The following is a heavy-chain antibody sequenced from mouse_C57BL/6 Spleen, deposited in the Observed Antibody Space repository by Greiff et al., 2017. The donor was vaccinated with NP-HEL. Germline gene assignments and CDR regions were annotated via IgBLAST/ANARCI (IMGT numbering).Heavy chain of an antibody. CDR1: GFTFSDYG. D-gene: IGHD4-1*01. V-gene: IGHV5-17*01. Sequence: EVHLVESGGGLVKPGGSLKLSCAASGFTFSDYGMHWVRQAPEKGLEWVAYISSGSSTIYYADTVKGPFTISRDNAKNTLFLQMTSLRSEDTAMYYCARTGTAWFAYWGQGTLVTVSA. CDR3: ARTGTAWFAY. J-gene: IGHJ3*01. CDR2: ISSGSSTI.